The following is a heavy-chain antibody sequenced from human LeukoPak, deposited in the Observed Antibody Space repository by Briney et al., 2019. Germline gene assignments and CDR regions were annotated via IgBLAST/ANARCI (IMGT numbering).Heavy chain of an antibody. CDR3: ARASSTMPFAY. J-gene: IGHJ4*02. V-gene: IGHV1-2*02. CDR1: GYTFSGYY. D-gene: IGHD2-2*01. CDR2: INPNSGGT. Sequence: ASVKVSCKASGYTFSGYYIHWVRQAPGQGLEWMGWINPNSGGTNYAQKFQGRVTMTRDTSISTAYMELSRLRSDDTAVYYCARASSTMPFAYWGQGTLVTVSS.